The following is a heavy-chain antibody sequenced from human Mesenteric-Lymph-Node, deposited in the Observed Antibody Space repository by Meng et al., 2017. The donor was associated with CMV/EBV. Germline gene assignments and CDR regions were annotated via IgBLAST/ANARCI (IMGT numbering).Heavy chain of an antibody. V-gene: IGHV3-23*01. Sequence: GESLKISCAASGFTFSSYAMSWVRQAPEKGLEWVSAISGSGGSTYYADSVKGRFTISRDNSKNTLYLQMNSLRAEDTAVYYCAKGGPAAILPRDNWFDPWGQGTLVTVSS. CDR1: GFTFSSYA. CDR3: AKGGPAAILPRDNWFDP. J-gene: IGHJ5*02. CDR2: ISGSGGST. D-gene: IGHD2-2*02.